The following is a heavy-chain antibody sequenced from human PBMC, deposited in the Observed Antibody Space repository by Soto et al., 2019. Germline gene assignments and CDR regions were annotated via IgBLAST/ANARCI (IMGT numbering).Heavy chain of an antibody. D-gene: IGHD6-19*01. CDR1: GGTFSSYN. V-gene: IGHV1-69*02. J-gene: IGHJ4*02. CDR3: ARGYSSGWPRGY. CDR2: IIPILGIA. Sequence: ASVKVSCKASGGTFSSYNISWVRQAPGQGLEWMGRIIPILGIANYAQKFQGRVTITADKSTSTAYMELSSLRSEDTAVYYCARGYSSGWPRGYWGQGTLVTVSS.